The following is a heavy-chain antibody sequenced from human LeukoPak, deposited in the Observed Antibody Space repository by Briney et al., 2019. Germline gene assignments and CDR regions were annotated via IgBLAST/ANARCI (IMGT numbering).Heavy chain of an antibody. V-gene: IGHV1-69*01. CDR1: GGTFSSYA. Sequence: SVTVSCKASGGTFSSYAISWVRQAPGQGLEWMGGIIPIFGTANYAQKFQGRVTITADESTSTAYMELSSLRSEGTAVYYCARDARIVGATPPDYFDYWGQGTLVTVSS. CDR3: ARDARIVGATPPDYFDY. J-gene: IGHJ4*02. CDR2: IIPIFGTA. D-gene: IGHD1-26*01.